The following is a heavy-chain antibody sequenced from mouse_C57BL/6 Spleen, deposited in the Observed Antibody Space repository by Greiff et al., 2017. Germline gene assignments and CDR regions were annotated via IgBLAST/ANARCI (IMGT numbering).Heavy chain of an antibody. J-gene: IGHJ1*03. CDR3: AREGGWYFDV. CDR2: INYDGSST. CDR1: GFTFSDYY. V-gene: IGHV5-16*01. Sequence: EVQVVESEGGLVQPGSSMKLSCTASGFTFSDYYMAWVRQVPEKGLEWVANINYDGSSTYYLDSLKSRFIISRDNAKNILYLQMSSLKSEDTATYYCAREGGWYFDVWGTGTTVTVSS.